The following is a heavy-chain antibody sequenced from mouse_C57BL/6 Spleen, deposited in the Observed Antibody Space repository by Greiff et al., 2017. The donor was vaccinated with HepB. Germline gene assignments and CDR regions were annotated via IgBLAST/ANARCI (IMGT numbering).Heavy chain of an antibody. D-gene: IGHD2-1*01. Sequence: QVQLQQSGAELVRPGASVTLSCKASGYTFTDYEMHWVKQTPVHGLEWIGAIDPETGGTAYNQKFKGKAILTADKSSSTAYMELRSLTSEDSAVYYCTRMAYGNYWYFDVWGTGTTVTVSS. CDR3: TRMAYGNYWYFDV. V-gene: IGHV1-15*01. CDR1: GYTFTDYE. J-gene: IGHJ1*03. CDR2: IDPETGGT.